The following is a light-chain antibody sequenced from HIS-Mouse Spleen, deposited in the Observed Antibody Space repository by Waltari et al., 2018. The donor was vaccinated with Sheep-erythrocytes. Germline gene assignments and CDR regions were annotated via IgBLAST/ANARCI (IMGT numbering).Light chain of an antibody. CDR3: QAWDSSTVV. J-gene: IGLJ2*01. Sequence: SYELTQPPSVSVSPGQPASITCSGDQLGANYACWYQQKPGQSPVLVIYQDRKRPSGIPERFSGSNSGNTATLTISGTQAMDEADYYCQAWDSSTVVFGGGTKLTVL. V-gene: IGLV3-1*01. CDR1: QLGANY. CDR2: QDR.